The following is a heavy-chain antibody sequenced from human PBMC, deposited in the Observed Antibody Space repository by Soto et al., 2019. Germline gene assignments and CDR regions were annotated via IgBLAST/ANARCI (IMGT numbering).Heavy chain of an antibody. CDR2: IYYSGST. CDR1: GGSISSYY. J-gene: IGHJ5*01. CDR3: ARSWFGHQVHWFDS. Sequence: PSETLSLTCTVSGGSISSYYWSWIRQPPGKGLEWIGYIYYSGSTNYNPSLKSRVTISVDTSKNQFSLHLNSVTLEDTAVYYCARSWFGHQVHWFDSWGQGTLVTVS. V-gene: IGHV4-59*12. D-gene: IGHD3-16*01.